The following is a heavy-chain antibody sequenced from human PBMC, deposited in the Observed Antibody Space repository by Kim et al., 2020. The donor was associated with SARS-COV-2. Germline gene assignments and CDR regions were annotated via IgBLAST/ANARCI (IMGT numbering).Heavy chain of an antibody. CDR1: GNIFSNYY. CDR3: AKQTDASTTWFFFDY. CDR2: ITPSDGST. J-gene: IGHJ4*02. D-gene: IGHD6-13*01. Sequence: ASVKVSCKASGNIFSNYYIHWMRQAPRQGLEWMGVITPSDGSTTYAQKFQGRVTMTRDTSTSTVYMELSSLRSEDTAVYYCAKQTDASTTWFFFDYWGQGPRLPVPS. V-gene: IGHV1-46*01.